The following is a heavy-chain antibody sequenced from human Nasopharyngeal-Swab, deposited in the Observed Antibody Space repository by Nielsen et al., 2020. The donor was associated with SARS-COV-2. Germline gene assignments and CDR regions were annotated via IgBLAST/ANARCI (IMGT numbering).Heavy chain of an antibody. V-gene: IGHV4-59*01. D-gene: IGHD5-18*01. J-gene: IGHJ4*02. CDR3: ARRGYSYAPRD. CDR2: IYYSGST. CDR1: GASISRSY. Sequence: SETLSLTCTVSGASISRSYCSWIRQPPGKGLEWIGYIYYSGSTNYNPSLKSRVTISVDTSKNQFSLKLSSVTAADTAVYYCARRGYSYAPRDWGQGTLVTVSS.